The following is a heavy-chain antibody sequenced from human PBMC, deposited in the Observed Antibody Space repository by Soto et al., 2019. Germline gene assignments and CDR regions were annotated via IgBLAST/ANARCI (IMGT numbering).Heavy chain of an antibody. J-gene: IGHJ5*02. D-gene: IGHD3-22*01. Sequence: GGSLRLSCAASGFTFSSHAMHWVRQAPGKGLEWVALISYDGSSKYYADSVKGRFTISRDNSKNTLYLQMNSLRAEDTAVYYCARVFINMIALNWFDPWGQGTLVTVSS. CDR2: ISYDGSSK. CDR3: ARVFINMIALNWFDP. CDR1: GFTFSSHA. V-gene: IGHV3-30-3*01.